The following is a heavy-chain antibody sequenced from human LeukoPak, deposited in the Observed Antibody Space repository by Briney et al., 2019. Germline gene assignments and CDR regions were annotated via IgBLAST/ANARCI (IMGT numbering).Heavy chain of an antibody. Sequence: GGSLRLSCAASGFTFGSYVMSWVRQAPGKGPEWVSAISGDGGTYYADSVKGRFTISRDNSKNTLYMQMNSLGGEDTALYYCARYCGAASCYSGFDYWGQGTLVTVAS. CDR2: ISGDGGT. D-gene: IGHD2-15*01. CDR3: ARYCGAASCYSGFDY. CDR1: GFTFGSYV. J-gene: IGHJ4*02. V-gene: IGHV3-23*01.